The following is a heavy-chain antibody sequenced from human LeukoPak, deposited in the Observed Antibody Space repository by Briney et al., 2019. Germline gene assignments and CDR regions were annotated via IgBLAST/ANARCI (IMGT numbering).Heavy chain of an antibody. CDR3: AKEYDFMSGRDY. Sequence: PGGSLRLSCAASGFSFSSYAMTWVRQTPGKGLEWVSAISGSGLGTYYADSVKGRFTVSRDNSKNTLYLQMNSLRAEDTALYFCAKEYDFMSGRDYWGQGTLVTVSS. V-gene: IGHV3-23*01. CDR1: GFSFSSYA. D-gene: IGHD3-3*01. CDR2: ISGSGLGT. J-gene: IGHJ4*02.